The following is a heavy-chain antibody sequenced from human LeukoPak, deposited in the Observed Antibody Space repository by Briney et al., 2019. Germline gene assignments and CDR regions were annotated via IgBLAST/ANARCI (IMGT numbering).Heavy chain of an antibody. CDR1: GGSFSGYY. V-gene: IGHV4-34*01. CDR2: INHSGST. Sequence: SETLSLTCAVYGGSFSGYYWSWIRQPPGKGLEWIGEINHSGSTNYNPSLKSRVTISVDTSKNQFSLKLSSVTAADTAVYYCARGDIEVSLRNWGQGTMVTVSS. CDR3: ARGDIEVSLRN. J-gene: IGHJ3*01.